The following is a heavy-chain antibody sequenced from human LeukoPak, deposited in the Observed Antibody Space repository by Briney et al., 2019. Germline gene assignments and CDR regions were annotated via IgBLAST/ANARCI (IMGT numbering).Heavy chain of an antibody. Sequence: SVKVSCKASGGTFSSYAISWVRQAPGQGLEWMGGIIPIFGTANYAQKFQGRVTITADESTSTAYMELSSLRSVDTAVYYCAGGGRWLQLNYFDYWGQGTLVTVSS. V-gene: IGHV1-69*13. CDR3: AGGGRWLQLNYFDY. CDR1: GGTFSSYA. J-gene: IGHJ4*02. CDR2: IIPIFGTA. D-gene: IGHD5-24*01.